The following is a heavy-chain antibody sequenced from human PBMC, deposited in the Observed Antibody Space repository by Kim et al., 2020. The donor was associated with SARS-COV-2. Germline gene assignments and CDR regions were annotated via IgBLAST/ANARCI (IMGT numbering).Heavy chain of an antibody. Sequence: SETLSLTCTVSGGSISSYYWSWIRQPPGKGLEWNGYIYYSGSTNYNPSLKSRVTISVDTSKNQFSLKLSSVTAADTAVYYCARETSITIVGVVTHASYFDYWGQGTLVTVSS. V-gene: IGHV4-59*01. D-gene: IGHD3-3*01. J-gene: IGHJ4*02. CDR1: GGSISSYY. CDR3: ARETSITIVGVVTHASYFDY. CDR2: IYYSGST.